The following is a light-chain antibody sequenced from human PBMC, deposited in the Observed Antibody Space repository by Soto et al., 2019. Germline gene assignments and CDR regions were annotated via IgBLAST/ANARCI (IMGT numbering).Light chain of an antibody. Sequence: IVLTQSPGTLSLSPGERATLSCRASQSVSSTYLAWYQQKPGQAPRLLIYDASSRATGIPDRFSGSGSGTDFTLTISRLEPDDFAVYYCQQYGRSPGLFTFGPGTKVGIK. V-gene: IGKV3-20*01. CDR1: QSVSSTY. J-gene: IGKJ3*01. CDR3: QQYGRSPGLFT. CDR2: DAS.